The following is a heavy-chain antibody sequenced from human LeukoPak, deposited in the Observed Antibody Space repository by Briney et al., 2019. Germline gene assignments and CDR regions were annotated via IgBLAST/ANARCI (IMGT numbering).Heavy chain of an antibody. CDR3: ARIRQRPLVVPAAYDAFDI. CDR2: IYYSGST. Sequence: PSETLSLTCTVSGGSISSSSYYWGWIRQPPGKGLEWIGSIYYSGSTYYNPSLKSRVTISVDTSKNQFSLKLRSVTAADTAVYYCARIRQRPLVVPAAYDAFDIWGQGTMVTVSS. D-gene: IGHD2-2*01. J-gene: IGHJ3*02. CDR1: GGSISSSSYY. V-gene: IGHV4-39*01.